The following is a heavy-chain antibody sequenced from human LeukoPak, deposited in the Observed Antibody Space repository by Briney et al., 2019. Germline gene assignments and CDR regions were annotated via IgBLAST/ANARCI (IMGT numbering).Heavy chain of an antibody. V-gene: IGHV3-53*01. CDR2: IYSDNT. D-gene: IGHD4/OR15-4a*01. CDR3: ARRAGAYSHPCDY. J-gene: IGHJ4*02. Sequence: GGSLRLSCAASGFTFSDYYMSWVRQAPGKGLEWVSFIYSDNTHYSDSVKGRFTISRDNSKNTLYLQMNSLRAEDTAVYYCARRAGAYSHPCDYWGQGTLVTVSS. CDR1: GFTFSDYY.